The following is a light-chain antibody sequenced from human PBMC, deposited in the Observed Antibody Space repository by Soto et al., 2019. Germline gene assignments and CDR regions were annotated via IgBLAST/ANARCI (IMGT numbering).Light chain of an antibody. J-gene: IGKJ4*01. Sequence: ELVLTQSPATLSVAPGESVTLSCRASQGVSRQLAWYQHKSGQAPRLLISGASTGATGIPARFSGSGSGTEFTLTISSLQSEDCAIYYFQQYHTGPITFGGGTKVEIK. V-gene: IGKV3-15*01. CDR3: QQYHTGPIT. CDR2: GAS. CDR1: QGVSRQ.